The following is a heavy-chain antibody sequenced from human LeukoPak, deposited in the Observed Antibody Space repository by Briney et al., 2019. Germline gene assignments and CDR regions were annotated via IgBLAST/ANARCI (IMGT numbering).Heavy chain of an antibody. CDR3: ARGQGSSVVQNNWFDP. D-gene: IGHD2-2*01. CDR2: INHSGRT. Sequence: SETLSLTCAVYGGSFSGYYWSWIRQPPGKGLEWIGEINHSGRTNYNPSLKSRVTISGDTSKNQFSLKLSSVTAADTAVYYCARGQGSSVVQNNWFDPWGQGTLVTVSS. CDR1: GGSFSGYY. V-gene: IGHV4-34*01. J-gene: IGHJ5*02.